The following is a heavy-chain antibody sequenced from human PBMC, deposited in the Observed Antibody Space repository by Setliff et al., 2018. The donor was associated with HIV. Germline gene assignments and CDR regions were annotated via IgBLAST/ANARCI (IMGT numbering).Heavy chain of an antibody. CDR3: ARADVESFPPDWFDP. V-gene: IGHV3-48*04. Sequence: GGSLRLSCAASGFAFNNFAINWVRQAPGRGLEWVSVTRGGGLTIYYADPVKGRFTISRDDAKNSLYLQMNSLRAEDTAVYYCARADVESFPPDWFDPWGQGTLVTVSS. J-gene: IGHJ5*02. CDR2: TRGGGLTI. CDR1: GFAFNNFA.